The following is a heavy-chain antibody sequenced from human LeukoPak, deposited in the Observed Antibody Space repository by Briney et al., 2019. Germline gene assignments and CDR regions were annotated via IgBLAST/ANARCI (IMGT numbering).Heavy chain of an antibody. CDR1: GGSVSSTNW. CDR2: IYYSGRT. Sequence: PSETLSLTCGVSGGSVSSTNWWTWIRQPPGKGLEWIGCIYYSGRTYYNPSLKSRVTISVDMSKSQFSLRLTSVTAADTAVYYCARKNDFEIWGQGTLVTVSS. D-gene: IGHD2/OR15-2a*01. V-gene: IGHV4-59*02. J-gene: IGHJ3*02. CDR3: ARKNDFEI.